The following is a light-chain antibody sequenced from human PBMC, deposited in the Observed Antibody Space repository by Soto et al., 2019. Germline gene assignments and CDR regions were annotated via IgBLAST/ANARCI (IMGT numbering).Light chain of an antibody. V-gene: IGKV3-15*01. J-gene: IGKJ1*01. CDR3: QQYNNWPPWT. CDR2: SAS. Sequence: EIVMTQSPATQSVSPGERATLSCRASQSVSSNFAWYQQKPGQAPRLLIYSASTRATGIPARFSGSGSGTEFTLTISSLQSEDFAVYYCQQYNNWPPWTFGQGTKVEIK. CDR1: QSVSSN.